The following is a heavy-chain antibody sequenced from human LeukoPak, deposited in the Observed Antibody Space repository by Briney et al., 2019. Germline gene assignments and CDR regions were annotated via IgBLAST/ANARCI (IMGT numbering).Heavy chain of an antibody. CDR3: ARDRRDGYNGY. Sequence: ASVKVSCKASGYTFTSYGISWARQAPGQGLEWMGWISAYNGNTNYAQKLQGRVTMTTDTSTSTAYMELSSLRSEDTAVYYCARDRRDGYNGYWGQGTLVTVSS. CDR1: GYTFTSYG. J-gene: IGHJ4*02. D-gene: IGHD5-24*01. CDR2: ISAYNGNT. V-gene: IGHV1-18*01.